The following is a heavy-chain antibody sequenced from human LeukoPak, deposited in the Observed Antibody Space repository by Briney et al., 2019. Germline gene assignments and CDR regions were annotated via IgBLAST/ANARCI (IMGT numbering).Heavy chain of an antibody. CDR3: ARDLFA. J-gene: IGHJ5*02. CDR2: IYSGGST. CDR1: GFSFNNYA. Sequence: GGSLRLSCAASGFSFNNYAMVWVRQTPGKGLEWVSVIYSGGSTYYADSVKGRFTISRDNSKNTLYLQMNSLRAEDTAVYYCARDLFAWGQGTLVTVSS. V-gene: IGHV3-53*01.